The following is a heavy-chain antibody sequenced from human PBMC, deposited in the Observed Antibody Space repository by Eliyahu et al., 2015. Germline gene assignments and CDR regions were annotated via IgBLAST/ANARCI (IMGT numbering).Heavy chain of an antibody. CDR1: GGSFXGXY. CDR2: INHSGST. V-gene: IGHV4-34*01. CDR3: HTEPLPEGYCSGGSCYPSAFDI. Sequence: QVQLQQWGAGLLKPSETLSLTCAVXGGSFXGXYXXXXRQPPGKGLEWIGEINHSGSTNYNPSLKSRVTISVDTSKNQFSLKLSSVTAADTAVYYCHTEPLPEGYCSGGSCYPSAFDIWGQGTMVTVSS. J-gene: IGHJ3*02. D-gene: IGHD2-15*01.